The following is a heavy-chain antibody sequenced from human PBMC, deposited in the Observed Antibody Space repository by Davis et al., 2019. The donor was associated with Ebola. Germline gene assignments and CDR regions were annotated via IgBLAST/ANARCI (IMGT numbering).Heavy chain of an antibody. Sequence: PSETLSLTCTFSDGSISSHYWNWIRQPPGKGLEWIGIIYDSGRTNYNPSLKSRVTISVDTSKNQFSLNLSSVTAADTAVYYCARFGGGAYWGQGTLVTVSS. CDR2: IYDSGRT. V-gene: IGHV4-59*11. CDR3: ARFGGGAY. J-gene: IGHJ4*02. CDR1: DGSISSHY. D-gene: IGHD3-16*01.